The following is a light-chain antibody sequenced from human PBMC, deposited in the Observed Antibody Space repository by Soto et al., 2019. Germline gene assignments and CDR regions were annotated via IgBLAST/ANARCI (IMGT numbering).Light chain of an antibody. J-gene: IGKJ4*01. CDR3: MQSVDLPLT. CDR1: QSLLKSNGMTS. CDR2: EVS. V-gene: IGKV2D-29*01. Sequence: VMTQTPLSLSVTPGQPASISCKSSQSLLKSNGMTSLYWYLQKPGQPPQLLISEVSNRFSGVPDRFSGSGSGTDFTLKISRVEAEDVGLYFCMQSVDLPLTFGGGTEVEIK.